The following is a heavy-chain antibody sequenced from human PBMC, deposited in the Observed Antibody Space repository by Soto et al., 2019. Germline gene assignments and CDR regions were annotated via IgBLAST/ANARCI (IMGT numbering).Heavy chain of an antibody. CDR3: AGGIGRYFDAPFDS. CDR1: GYTFSSYA. D-gene: IGHD3-16*02. V-gene: IGHV1-3*01. Sequence: ASVKVSCKASGYTFSSYAIQWVRQAPGQRPEWMGWVNAGNGHTKYSQKFQDRVTFTRDTSTSTTYMELSSLRSEDTAVYYCAGGIGRYFDAPFDSRGQGTLVTVSS. CDR2: VNAGNGHT. J-gene: IGHJ4*02.